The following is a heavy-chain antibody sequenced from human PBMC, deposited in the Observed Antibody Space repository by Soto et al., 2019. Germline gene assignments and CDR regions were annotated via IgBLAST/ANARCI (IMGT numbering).Heavy chain of an antibody. V-gene: IGHV1-3*01. Sequence: QVQLVQSGAEVKKPGASVKVSCKASGYTFTAFAIHWVRQAPGLRPDRMGWINAGNGNTKSSQKFQGRGTITMDKSASTAYMGLGSLRSEDTAVYYCAREAPYHGSGMYGDGMDVWGQGTTVTVSS. CDR2: INAGNGNT. D-gene: IGHD3-10*01. CDR3: AREAPYHGSGMYGDGMDV. J-gene: IGHJ6*02. CDR1: GYTFTAFA.